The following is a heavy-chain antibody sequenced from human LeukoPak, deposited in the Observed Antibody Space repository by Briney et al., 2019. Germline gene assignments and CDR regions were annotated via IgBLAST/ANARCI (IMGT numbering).Heavy chain of an antibody. Sequence: RASVKVSCKASGGTFSSYAISWVPQAPGQGLEWMGRIIPILGIANYAQKFQGRVTITADKSTSTAYMELSSLRSEDTAVYYCARDKALGVNLDYWGQGTLVTVSS. CDR3: ARDKALGVNLDY. CDR2: IIPILGIA. CDR1: GGTFSSYA. J-gene: IGHJ4*02. V-gene: IGHV1-69*04. D-gene: IGHD3-16*01.